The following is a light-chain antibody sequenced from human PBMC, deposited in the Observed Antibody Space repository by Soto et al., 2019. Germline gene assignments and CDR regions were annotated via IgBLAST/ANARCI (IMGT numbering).Light chain of an antibody. CDR3: QQYYGYPWT. CDR2: DAS. V-gene: IGKV1-5*01. Sequence: DIQMTQSPFTLSASVGDRVTITCRASQSINNRLAWHQQKPGKAPKVLIYDASNLKSGVPSRFSGSGSGTEFTLTISSLQPDDFATYYCQQYYGYPWTFAHGTKVDIK. CDR1: QSINNR. J-gene: IGKJ1*01.